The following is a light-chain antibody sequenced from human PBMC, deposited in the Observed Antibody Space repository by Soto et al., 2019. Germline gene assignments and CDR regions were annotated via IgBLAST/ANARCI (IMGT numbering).Light chain of an antibody. CDR3: SSYATTTIS. CDR1: SSDVGAYNY. V-gene: IGLV2-14*01. Sequence: QSALTQPASVSGSPGQSITISCTGTSSDVGAYNYVSWYQQHPGKAPKLIIYEVSNRPSGVSNRYSGSKSGNTASLTISGLLAEDEGDYYCSSYATTTISFGGGTKLTVL. J-gene: IGLJ2*01. CDR2: EVS.